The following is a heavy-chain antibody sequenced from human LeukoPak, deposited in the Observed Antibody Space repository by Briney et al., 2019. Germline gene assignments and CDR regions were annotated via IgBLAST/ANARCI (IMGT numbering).Heavy chain of an antibody. CDR3: ARGAQWVLDY. CDR2: ISTSGNNI. V-gene: IGHV3-48*03. CDR1: GCIFSNYE. J-gene: IGHJ4*02. Sequence: PGGSLRLSCAASGCIFSNYEISWVRQAPGEGLEWVSYISTSGNNIYYADSVNGRFTISRDNAKNSLYLQLNSLRADDSAVYYCARGAQWVLDYWGQGTLVTVSS. D-gene: IGHD5-12*01.